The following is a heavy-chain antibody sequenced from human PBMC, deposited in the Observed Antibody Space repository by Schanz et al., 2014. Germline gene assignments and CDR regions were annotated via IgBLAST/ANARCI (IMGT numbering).Heavy chain of an antibody. Sequence: QVQLVESGGGLVKPGGSLRLSCAASGFTFSAYYMSWIRQAPGKGLEWVSYISHSSTYTNYAGSVKGRFTISRDNAKNSLYLQMNSLRAEDTAVYYCARDGQFGELVRDHWGQGTLVTVSS. CDR1: GFTFSAYY. D-gene: IGHD3-10*01. CDR3: ARDGQFGELVRDH. CDR2: ISHSSTYT. J-gene: IGHJ4*02. V-gene: IGHV3-11*06.